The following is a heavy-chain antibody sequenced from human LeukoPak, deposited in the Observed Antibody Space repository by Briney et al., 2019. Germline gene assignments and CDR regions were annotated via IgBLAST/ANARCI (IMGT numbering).Heavy chain of an antibody. CDR3: ARALGAFDI. V-gene: IGHV4-34*01. CDR1: GGSLSFYY. J-gene: IGHJ3*02. Sequence: SETLSLTCGVYGGSLSFYYWSWIRQSPGKGLEWIAEISQNGDSNYNPSLKSRVTISLDTSKNQLSLKLNSVTAADTAVYYYARALGAFDIWGQGTMVTVS. CDR2: ISQNGDS.